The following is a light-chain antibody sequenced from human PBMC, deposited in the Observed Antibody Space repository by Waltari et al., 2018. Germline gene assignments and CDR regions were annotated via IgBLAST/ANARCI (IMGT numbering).Light chain of an antibody. J-gene: IGLJ2*01. CDR2: EVS. CDR3: SSYTSSTTVV. V-gene: IGLV2-14*01. Sequence: QSALTQPASVSGSPGQSITISCTGSSSDVGGYNYVSWFQQHPGNAPKLMIYEVSNRPSGVSDRFSGSKSGNTASLTISGLQPEDEADYYCSSYTSSTTVVFGGGTKLTVL. CDR1: SSDVGGYNY.